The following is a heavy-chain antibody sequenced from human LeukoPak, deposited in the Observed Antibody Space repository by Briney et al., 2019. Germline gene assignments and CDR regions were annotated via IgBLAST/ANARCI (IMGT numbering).Heavy chain of an antibody. CDR3: ARGPYYYDSSGCYYSDYYFDY. V-gene: IGHV4-34*01. J-gene: IGHJ4*02. D-gene: IGHD3-22*01. Sequence: SETLSLTCAVYSGSFSGYYWSWIRQPPGKGLEWIGEINHSGSTNYNPSLKSRVTISVDTSKNQFSLKLSSVTAADTAVYYCARGPYYYDSSGCYYSDYYFDYWGQGTLVTVSP. CDR2: INHSGST. CDR1: SGSFSGYY.